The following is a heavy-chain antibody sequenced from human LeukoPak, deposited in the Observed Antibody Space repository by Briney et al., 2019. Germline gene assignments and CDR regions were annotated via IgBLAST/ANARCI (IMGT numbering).Heavy chain of an antibody. V-gene: IGHV1-8*03. CDR3: ARGGFQGYFDWLLSSAYYYYYMDV. CDR1: GYTFTGYY. Sequence: ASVKVSCKASGYTFTGYYTHWVRQAPGQGLEWMGWMNPNSGNTGYAQKFQGRVTITRNTSISTAYMELSSLRSEDTAVYYCARGGFQGYFDWLLSSAYYYYYMDVWGKGTTVTVSS. D-gene: IGHD3-9*01. J-gene: IGHJ6*03. CDR2: MNPNSGNT.